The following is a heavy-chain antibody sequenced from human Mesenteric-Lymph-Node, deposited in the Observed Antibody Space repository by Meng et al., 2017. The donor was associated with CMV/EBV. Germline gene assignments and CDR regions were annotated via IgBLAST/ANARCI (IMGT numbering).Heavy chain of an antibody. J-gene: IGHJ6*02. CDR3: ARDWGIAVRPGYYYNGMDV. CDR2: IGTAGDT. D-gene: IGHD6-6*01. V-gene: IGHV3-13*01. Sequence: GESLKISCAASGFTFSSYDMHWVRQATGKGLEWVSAIGTAGDTYYPGSVKGRFTISRENAKNTLNLQMNSLRAEDTAVYYCARDWGIAVRPGYYYNGMDVWGQGTTVTVSS. CDR1: GFTFSSYD.